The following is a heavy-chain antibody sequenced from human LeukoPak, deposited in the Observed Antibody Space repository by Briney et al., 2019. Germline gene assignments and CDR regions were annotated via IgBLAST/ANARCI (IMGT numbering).Heavy chain of an antibody. CDR3: AQGTRDSSSWGRFDP. CDR1: GFTFSSSS. J-gene: IGHJ5*02. D-gene: IGHD6-13*01. V-gene: IGHV3-66*01. CDR2: IYSGGST. Sequence: GGSLRLSCAASGFTFSSSSMNWVRQTPGKGLEWVSVIYSGGSTYYADSVKGRFIISRDNSKNTLYLQMNSLRAEDTAVYYCAQGTRDSSSWGRFDPWGQGTLVTVSS.